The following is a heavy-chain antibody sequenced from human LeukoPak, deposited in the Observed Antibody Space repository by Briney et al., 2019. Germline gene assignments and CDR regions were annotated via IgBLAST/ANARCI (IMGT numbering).Heavy chain of an antibody. CDR1: GGSFSGYY. Sequence: NPSETLSLTCAVYGGSFSGYYWSWIRQPPGKGLEWIGEINHSGSTNYNPSLKSRVTISVDTSKNQFSLKLSSVTAADTAVYYCARVPYWSDPWGQGTLVTVSS. J-gene: IGHJ5*02. CDR2: INHSGST. CDR3: ARVPYWSDP. V-gene: IGHV4-34*01.